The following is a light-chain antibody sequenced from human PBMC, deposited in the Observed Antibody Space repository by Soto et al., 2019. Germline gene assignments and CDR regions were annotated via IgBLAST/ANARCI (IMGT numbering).Light chain of an antibody. CDR3: QQYAGT. Sequence: EIALTQSPGTLSLSPEERATLSCRASQSVSSSYLAWYQQKPGQAPRLLIYGASSRATGIPDRFSGSRSGTDFTLTISRLEPEDFAVYYCQQYAGTFGQGTKVDIK. CDR1: QSVSSSY. V-gene: IGKV3-20*01. CDR2: GAS. J-gene: IGKJ1*01.